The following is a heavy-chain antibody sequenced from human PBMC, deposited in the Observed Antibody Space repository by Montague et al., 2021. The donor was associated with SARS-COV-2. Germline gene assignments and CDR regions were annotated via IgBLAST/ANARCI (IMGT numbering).Heavy chain of an antibody. J-gene: IGHJ4*02. Sequence: SETLSLTCPVSNVSINNYSRGWIRQPPGKGLGLVGSIHYIWHTYYSPSLEIQVTVSVDTSENKFSLKLRSVIAADTAVHYCARLLPDGTVVAADIPFDSWGQGTLVTVSS. CDR2: IHYIWHT. CDR1: NVSINNYS. D-gene: IGHD2-21*01. V-gene: IGHV4-39*01. CDR3: ARLLPDGTVVAADIPFDS.